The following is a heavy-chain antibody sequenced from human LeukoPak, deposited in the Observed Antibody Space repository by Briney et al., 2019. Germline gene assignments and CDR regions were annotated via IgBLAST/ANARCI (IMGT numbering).Heavy chain of an antibody. D-gene: IGHD3-22*01. V-gene: IGHV4-4*09. Sequence: PSETLSLTCTVSGGSISSYYRSWIRQPPGKGLEWIGYIYTSGSTNYNPSLKSRVTISVDTSKNQFSLKLSSVTAADTAVYYCAAAQVYDSSGYYYDHPFDIWGQGTMVTVSS. CDR3: AAAQVYDSSGYYYDHPFDI. CDR1: GGSISSYY. CDR2: IYTSGST. J-gene: IGHJ3*02.